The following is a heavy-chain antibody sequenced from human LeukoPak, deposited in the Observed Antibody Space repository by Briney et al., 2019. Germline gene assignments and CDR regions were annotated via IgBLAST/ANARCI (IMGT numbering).Heavy chain of an antibody. CDR3: ARESIAALSFDY. V-gene: IGHV3-21*01. CDR1: GFTFSSYC. J-gene: IGHJ4*02. D-gene: IGHD6-6*01. Sequence: GGSLRLSCAASGFTFSSYCMNWVRQAPGKGLEWVSSISSSSSYIYYADSVKGRFTISRDNAKNSLYLQMNSLRAEDTAVYYCARESIAALSFDYWGQGTLVTVSS. CDR2: ISSSSSYI.